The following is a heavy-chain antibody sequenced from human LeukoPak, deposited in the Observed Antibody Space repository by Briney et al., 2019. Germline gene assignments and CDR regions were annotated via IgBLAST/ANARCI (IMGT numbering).Heavy chain of an antibody. J-gene: IGHJ4*02. Sequence: SETLSLTCTVSGGSISSYYWSWIRQPAGKGLEWIGRIYTSGSTNYNPSLKSRVTISVDTSKNQFSLKLSSVTAADTAVYYCARCRGPYVWGSYRSEYYFDYWGQGTLVTVSS. CDR2: IYTSGST. V-gene: IGHV4-4*07. CDR3: ARCRGPYVWGSYRSEYYFDY. CDR1: GGSISSYY. D-gene: IGHD3-16*02.